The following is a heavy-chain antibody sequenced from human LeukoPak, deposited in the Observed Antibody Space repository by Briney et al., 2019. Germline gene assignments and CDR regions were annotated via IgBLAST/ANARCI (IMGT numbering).Heavy chain of an antibody. V-gene: IGHV1-69*04. CDR3: ARDGETYYYDSSGSPI. CDR2: IIPILGIA. D-gene: IGHD3-22*01. CDR1: GGTFSSYT. J-gene: IGHJ3*02. Sequence: SVKVSCKASGGTFSSYTISWVRQAPGQGLERMGRIIPILGIANYAQKFQGRVTITADKSTSTAYMDLSSLRSEDTAVYYCARDGETYYYDSSGSPIWGQGTMVTVSS.